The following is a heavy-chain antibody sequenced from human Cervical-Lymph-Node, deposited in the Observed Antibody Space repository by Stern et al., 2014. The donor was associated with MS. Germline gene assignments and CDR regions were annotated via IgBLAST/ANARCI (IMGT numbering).Heavy chain of an antibody. J-gene: IGHJ4*02. V-gene: IGHV3-30*04. CDR1: GFTFSTYP. D-gene: IGHD3-10*01. CDR3: ARDFIRGAPDYLDY. CDR2: ISSDAKYV. Sequence: VQPLESGGGVVQPGRSLRLSCAASGFTFSTYPMHWVRQAPGKGLEWVAVISSDAKYVIYTESVEGRFTISRDNSRNMLNLQMNSLRVEDTAVYYCARDFIRGAPDYLDYWGQGVLVTVSS.